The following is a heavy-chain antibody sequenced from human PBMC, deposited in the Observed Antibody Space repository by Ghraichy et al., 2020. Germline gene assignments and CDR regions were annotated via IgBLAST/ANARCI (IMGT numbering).Heavy chain of an antibody. CDR2: INHSGST. J-gene: IGHJ4*02. D-gene: IGHD2-8*01. CDR3: ARSWVYRDPEDQTFDY. V-gene: IGHV4-34*01. Sequence: SETLSLTCAVYGGSFSGYYWSWIRQPPGKGLEWIGEINHSGSTNYNPSLKSRVTISVDTSKNQFSLKLSSVTAADTAVYYCARSWVYRDPEDQTFDYWGQGTLVTVSS. CDR1: GGSFSGYY.